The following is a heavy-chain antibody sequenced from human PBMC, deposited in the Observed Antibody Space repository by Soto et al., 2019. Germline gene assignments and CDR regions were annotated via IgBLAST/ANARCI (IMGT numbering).Heavy chain of an antibody. D-gene: IGHD3-10*01. Sequence: PGGSLRLSCAASGFTFSSYGMPWFRQAPGKGLEWVAVILYDGSKKYYADSVKGRFTISRDNSKNTLYLQMSSLRADDSAVYFCAKAPFPRPYYFYGMDVWGQGTTVTVSS. CDR1: GFTFSSYG. CDR2: ILYDGSKK. J-gene: IGHJ6*02. V-gene: IGHV3-30*18. CDR3: AKAPFPRPYYFYGMDV.